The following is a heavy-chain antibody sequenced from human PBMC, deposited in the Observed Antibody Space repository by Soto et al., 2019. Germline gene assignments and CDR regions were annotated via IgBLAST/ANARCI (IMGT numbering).Heavy chain of an antibody. J-gene: IGHJ4*02. CDR3: ARERSWNNWNPVGYFDY. Sequence: ASVKVSCKASGYTFTSYGISWVRQAPGQGLEWMGWISAYNGNTNYAQKLQGRVTMTTDTSTSTAYMELRSLRSDDTAVYYCARERSWNNWNPVGYFDYWGQGTLVTVSS. D-gene: IGHD1-20*01. CDR2: ISAYNGNT. V-gene: IGHV1-18*01. CDR1: GYTFTSYG.